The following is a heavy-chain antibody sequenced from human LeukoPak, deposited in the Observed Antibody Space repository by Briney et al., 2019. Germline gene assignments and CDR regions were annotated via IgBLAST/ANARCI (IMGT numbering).Heavy chain of an antibody. CDR2: IYYSGST. CDR3: ARGVWFGEWAIGY. J-gene: IGHJ4*02. CDR1: GGSISSYY. Sequence: SETLSLTCTVSGGSISSYYWSWIRQPPGKGLEWIGYIYYSGSTNYNPSLKSRVTISVDTSKNQFSLKLSSVTAADTAVYYCARGVWFGEWAIGYWGQGTLVTVSS. V-gene: IGHV4-59*01. D-gene: IGHD3-10*01.